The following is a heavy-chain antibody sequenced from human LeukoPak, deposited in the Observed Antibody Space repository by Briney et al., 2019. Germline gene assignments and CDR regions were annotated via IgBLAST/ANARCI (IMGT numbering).Heavy chain of an antibody. V-gene: IGHV1-18*01. Sequence: ASVKVSCKASGYTFTSYGISWVRQAPGQGLEWMGWISAYNGNTNYAQKLQGRVTMTTDTSTSAAYMELRSLRSDDTAVYYCARVRIAAAVIVDWFDPWGQGTLVTVSS. CDR3: ARVRIAAAVIVDWFDP. CDR2: ISAYNGNT. CDR1: GYTFTSYG. J-gene: IGHJ5*02. D-gene: IGHD6-13*01.